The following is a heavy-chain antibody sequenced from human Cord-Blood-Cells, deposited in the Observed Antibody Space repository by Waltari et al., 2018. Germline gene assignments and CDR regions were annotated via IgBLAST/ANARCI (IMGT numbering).Heavy chain of an antibody. V-gene: IGHV4-34*01. Sequence: QVQLQQWGAGLLKPSETLSLTCAVYGGSFSGYYWSWIRQPPGKGLEWIGEISHSGSTNYNPSLKSRVTISVDTSKNQFSLKLSSVTAADTAVYYCARNYYDSSGSQYYFDYWGQGTLVTVSS. CDR2: ISHSGST. CDR1: GGSFSGYY. CDR3: ARNYYDSSGSQYYFDY. J-gene: IGHJ4*02. D-gene: IGHD3-22*01.